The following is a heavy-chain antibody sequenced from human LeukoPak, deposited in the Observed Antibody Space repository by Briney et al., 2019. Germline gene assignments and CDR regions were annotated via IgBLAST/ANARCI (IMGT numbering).Heavy chain of an antibody. CDR3: AKEGYCGGDCYREFGY. J-gene: IGHJ4*02. Sequence: GGSLRLSCAASGFTFSSYAMSWVRQAPGKGLEWVSAISGSGGSTNYADSVKGRFTISRDNSKNTLYLQMNSLRTEDTAVYYCAKEGYCGGDCYREFGYWGQGTLVTAS. V-gene: IGHV3-23*01. D-gene: IGHD2-21*02. CDR2: ISGSGGST. CDR1: GFTFSSYA.